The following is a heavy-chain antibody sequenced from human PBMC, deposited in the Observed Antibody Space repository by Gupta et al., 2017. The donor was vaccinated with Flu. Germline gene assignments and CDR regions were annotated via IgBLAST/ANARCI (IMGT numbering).Heavy chain of an antibody. Sequence: QVQLVASGGGLARPGGSLRLACQASGFTFTDYYMSWVRQAPGKGMEWVAFISPNNYKKYASSVKGRFTIARDAATNSLYLQMNNLRVDDTAVYYCARDYLIRDHDAQNLWAQGVQVTVSS. CDR2: ISPNNYK. CDR3: ARDYLIRDHDAQNL. J-gene: IGHJ4*02. CDR1: GFTFTDYY. D-gene: IGHD2/OR15-2a*01. V-gene: IGHV3-11*05.